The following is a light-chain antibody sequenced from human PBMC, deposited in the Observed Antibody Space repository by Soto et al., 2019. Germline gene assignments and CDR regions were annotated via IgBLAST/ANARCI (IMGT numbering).Light chain of an antibody. V-gene: IGLV2-23*03. CDR2: EGN. CDR3: CSYAGSYTFVV. Sequence: QSVLNQPASVYGSPGQSITISCTGTSRDVGSYNLVSWYLQHPGTAPKLIIYEGNKRPSGVSSRFSGSKSGNTASLTISGLQAEDEADFYCCSYAGSYTFVVFGGGTQLTV. J-gene: IGLJ2*01. CDR1: SRDVGSYNL.